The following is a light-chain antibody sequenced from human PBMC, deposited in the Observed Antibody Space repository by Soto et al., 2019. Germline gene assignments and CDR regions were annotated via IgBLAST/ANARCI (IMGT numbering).Light chain of an antibody. CDR2: DAS. V-gene: IGKV1-5*01. J-gene: IGKJ1*01. CDR1: QSVSSC. CDR3: HQYNSYPRT. Sequence: DIQLTQSPSTLSASVGDRATIACRASQSVSSCLAWYQQKPGKAPGLLIYDASSLNRGVPSRFSGSGSGTDFTLTISRLQPDDFATYYCHQYNSYPRTFGHGTKVDIK.